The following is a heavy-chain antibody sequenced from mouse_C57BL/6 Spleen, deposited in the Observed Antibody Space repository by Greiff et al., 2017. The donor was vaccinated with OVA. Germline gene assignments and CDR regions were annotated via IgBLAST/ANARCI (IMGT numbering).Heavy chain of an antibody. CDR1: GYTFTSYW. CDR3: ARRDGYDYAMDY. D-gene: IGHD2-2*01. CDR2: IYPSASET. V-gene: IGHV1-61*01. J-gene: IGHJ4*01. Sequence: QVQLQQPGAELVRPGSSVKLSCKASGYTFTSYWMDWVKQRPGQGLEWIGNIYPSASETHYNQKFKDKATLTVDKSSSTAYMQLSSLTSEDSAVYDCARRDGYDYAMDYWGQGTSVTVSS.